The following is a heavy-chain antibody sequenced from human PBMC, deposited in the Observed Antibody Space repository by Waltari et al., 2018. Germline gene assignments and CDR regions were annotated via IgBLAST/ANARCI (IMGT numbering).Heavy chain of an antibody. CDR1: GGYISSSSYY. J-gene: IGHJ5*02. Sequence: QLQLHESGPGLVKPSATQSLTCTVSGGYISSSSYYWGWLRQPPGKGREWIGSIYYSGSTYYNPSRKSRVTISVDTSKNQFSLKLSFVTAADTAVYYCATLQYYYDSRGYLIQGWFDPWGQGTLVTVSS. CDR3: ATLQYYYDSRGYLIQGWFDP. V-gene: IGHV4-39*01. D-gene: IGHD3-22*01. CDR2: IYYSGST.